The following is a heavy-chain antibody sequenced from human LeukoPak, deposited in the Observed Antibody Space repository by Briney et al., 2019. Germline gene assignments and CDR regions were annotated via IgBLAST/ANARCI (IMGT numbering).Heavy chain of an antibody. D-gene: IGHD1-1*01. Sequence: GGSLRLSCAASGFTFSSYWMSWVRQAPGKGLEWVANIKQDGSEKYYVDSVKGRFTISRDNAKNSLYLQMNSLRAGDTAVYYCARGVTNDRFDYWGQGTLVTVSS. CDR2: IKQDGSEK. CDR1: GFTFSSYW. CDR3: ARGVTNDRFDY. V-gene: IGHV3-7*01. J-gene: IGHJ4*02.